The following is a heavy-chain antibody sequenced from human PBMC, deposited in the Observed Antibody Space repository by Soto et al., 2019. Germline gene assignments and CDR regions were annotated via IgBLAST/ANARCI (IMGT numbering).Heavy chain of an antibody. Sequence: KPSETLSLTCTVSGGSISSYYWSWIRQPPGKGLEWIGYIYYSGSTNYNPSLKSRVTISVDTSKNQFSLKLSSVTAADTAVYYCARSHYDFWSGPSYYYMDVWGKGTTVTVSS. V-gene: IGHV4-59*01. D-gene: IGHD3-3*01. CDR3: ARSHYDFWSGPSYYYMDV. CDR1: GGSISSYY. CDR2: IYYSGST. J-gene: IGHJ6*03.